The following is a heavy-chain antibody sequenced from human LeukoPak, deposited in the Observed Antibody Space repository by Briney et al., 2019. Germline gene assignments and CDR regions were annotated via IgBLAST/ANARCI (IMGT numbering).Heavy chain of an antibody. CDR3: ARASRDSSYYYGSGSYGYYFDY. J-gene: IGHJ4*02. CDR1: GGSINTYY. V-gene: IGHV4-4*07. Sequence: SETLSLTCTVSGGSINTYYWSWIRQPAGKGLEWIGRIYISGSTNYNPSLKSRVTMSIDTSKNQFSLKLSSVTAADTAVYYCARASRDSSYYYGSGSYGYYFDYWGQGTLVTVSS. D-gene: IGHD3-10*01. CDR2: IYISGST.